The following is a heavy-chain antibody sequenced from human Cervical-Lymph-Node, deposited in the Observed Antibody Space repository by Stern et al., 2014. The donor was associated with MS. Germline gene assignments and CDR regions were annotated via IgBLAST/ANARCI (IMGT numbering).Heavy chain of an antibody. CDR2: IYHDGSP. CDR3: ARDDYGFDV. J-gene: IGHJ6*02. CDR1: GGSISSGDW. V-gene: IGHV4-4*02. Sequence: QVQLQESGPGLLEPAGTLSLICAVSGGSISSGDWWSWVRQPPGKGLEWIGNIYHDGSPDYNPSFKSRVTLSMDKAKNQFSLNVTSVTAADTAVYYCARDDYGFDVWGQGTTVTVPS.